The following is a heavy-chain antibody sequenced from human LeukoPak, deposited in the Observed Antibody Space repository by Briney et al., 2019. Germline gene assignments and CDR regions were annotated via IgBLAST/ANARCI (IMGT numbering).Heavy chain of an antibody. J-gene: IGHJ4*02. D-gene: IGHD6-19*01. CDR2: IPASGGST. Sequence: GGSLRLSCAASGFTFSSYAMRSVRQAPGKGLEWVSGIPASGGSTYYADSVKGRFSISRDNSKNTLFLQVSSMRAEDTAVYFCAKGSSAGWSQYFDLWGQGTLVTVSS. V-gene: IGHV3-23*01. CDR3: AKGSSAGWSQYFDL. CDR1: GFTFSSYA.